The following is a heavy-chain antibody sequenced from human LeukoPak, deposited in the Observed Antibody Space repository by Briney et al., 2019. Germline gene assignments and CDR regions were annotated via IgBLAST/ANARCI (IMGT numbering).Heavy chain of an antibody. V-gene: IGHV3-30*04. J-gene: IGHJ5*02. CDR2: ISYDGSNK. D-gene: IGHD6-13*01. Sequence: GGSLRLSCAASGFTFSSHTMYWVRQAPGKGLEWVALISYDGSNKYYADSVKGRFTISRDNSKNTLYLQMNSLRAEDTAVYYCARGHSEGYFDWFDPWGQGTPVTVSS. CDR1: GFTFSSHT. CDR3: ARGHSEGYFDWFDP.